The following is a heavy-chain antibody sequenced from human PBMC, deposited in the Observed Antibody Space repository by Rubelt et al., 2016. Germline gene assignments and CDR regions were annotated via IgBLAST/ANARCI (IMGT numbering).Heavy chain of an antibody. CDR3: ARRWLVYFDF. CDR2: ILGIA. J-gene: IGHJ4*02. D-gene: IGHD5-24*01. Sequence: ILGIANYAQKFQGRVTITADKPTSTAYMELSSLRSEDTAIYYCARRWLVYFDFWGQGALVTVSS. V-gene: IGHV1-69*02.